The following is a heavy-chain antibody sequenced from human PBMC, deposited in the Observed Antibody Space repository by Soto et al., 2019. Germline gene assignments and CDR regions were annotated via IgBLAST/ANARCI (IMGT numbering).Heavy chain of an antibody. D-gene: IGHD6-6*01. V-gene: IGHV4-31*03. J-gene: IGHJ4*02. Sequence: QVQLQESGPGLVKPSQTLSLTCTVSGGSISSGGYYWSWIRQHPGKGLEWIGYIYYSGSTYYNPSLKGRVTISVDTSKKQCALKLSSVTAADTAGYYCARSGSKGGSRSSAGVDYWGQGTLVTVSS. CDR3: ARSGSKGGSRSSAGVDY. CDR1: GGSISSGGYY. CDR2: IYYSGST.